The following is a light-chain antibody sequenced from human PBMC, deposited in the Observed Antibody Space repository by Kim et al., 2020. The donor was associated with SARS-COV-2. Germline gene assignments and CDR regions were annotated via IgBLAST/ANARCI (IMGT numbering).Light chain of an antibody. Sequence: DIQMTQSPSTLSASVGDRVTITCRASQSIRSCLAWYQQKPGKAPKLLIFRASTLESGVPSRFSGYGSGTEFTLIISSLQPDDFATYYCQQYDRYPVTFRQGTKLEI. V-gene: IGKV1-5*03. CDR1: QSIRSC. CDR3: QQYDRYPVT. CDR2: RAS. J-gene: IGKJ2*01.